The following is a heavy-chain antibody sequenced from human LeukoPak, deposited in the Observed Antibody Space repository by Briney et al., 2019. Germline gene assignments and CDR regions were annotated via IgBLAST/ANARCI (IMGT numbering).Heavy chain of an antibody. D-gene: IGHD6-13*01. CDR2: IWYDGSNK. Sequence: PGGSLRLSCAASGFTFSSYGMHWVRQAPGKGLEWVAVIWYDGSNKYYADSVKGRFTISRDNSKNTLYLQMNSLRAEDTAVYYCAKHGFAGISAAGDYWGQGTLVTVSS. CDR3: AKHGFAGISAAGDY. CDR1: GFTFSSYG. V-gene: IGHV3-33*06. J-gene: IGHJ4*02.